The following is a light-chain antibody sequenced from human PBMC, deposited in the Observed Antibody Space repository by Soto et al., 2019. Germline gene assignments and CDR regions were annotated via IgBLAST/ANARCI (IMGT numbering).Light chain of an antibody. Sequence: EIVLTQSPDTLSLSPGGRATLSCRAGQSVSSTFLAWYQQKPGQAPRLLIYGASTRATDIPDRFSGSGSGTDFTLTVSGLEPEDFAVYYCQQYRSPPPTFGGGTKVEIK. V-gene: IGKV3-20*01. J-gene: IGKJ4*01. CDR3: QQYRSPPPT. CDR2: GAS. CDR1: QSVSSTF.